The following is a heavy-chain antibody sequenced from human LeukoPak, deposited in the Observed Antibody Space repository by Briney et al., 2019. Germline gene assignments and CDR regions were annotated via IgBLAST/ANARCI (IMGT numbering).Heavy chain of an antibody. CDR2: IGGSNGIT. D-gene: IGHD5-12*01. V-gene: IGHV3-23*01. CDR1: GFTFSSYP. Sequence: GGSLRLSCAASGFTFSSYPMSWGRQAPGKGLEWVSVIGGSNGITFYVGSVKGRFTISRDNSKDTLYLQMNSLRAEDTAVYYCARNENSGWGYFDYWGQGTLVTVSS. J-gene: IGHJ4*02. CDR3: ARNENSGWGYFDY.